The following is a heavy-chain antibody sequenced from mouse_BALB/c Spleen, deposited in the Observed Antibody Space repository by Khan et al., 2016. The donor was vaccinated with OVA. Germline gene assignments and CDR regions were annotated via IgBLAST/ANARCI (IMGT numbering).Heavy chain of an antibody. CDR1: GYTFTNYG. CDR3: ARSASYWFFDV. D-gene: IGHD6-1*01. V-gene: IGHV9-3-1*01. J-gene: IGHJ1*01. Sequence: QIQLVQSGPELKKPGETVKISCKATGYTFTNYGMNWVKQAPGKGLKWMGWINTYTGEPTYAVDFKGRFAFSLETSANTAYLQINNLKNEDTATXFCARSASYWFFDVWGAGTTVTVSS. CDR2: INTYTGEP.